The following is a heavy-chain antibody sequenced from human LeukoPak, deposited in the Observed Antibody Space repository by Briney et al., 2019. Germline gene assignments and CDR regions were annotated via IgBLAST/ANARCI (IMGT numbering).Heavy chain of an antibody. Sequence: SETLSLTCTVSDGSISSSSYYWGWIRQPPGKGLEWIGSIYYSGSTYYNPSLKSRVTISVDTSKNQFSLKLSSVTAADTAVYYCARRDRDGWYFDYWGQGTLVTVSS. J-gene: IGHJ4*02. CDR1: DGSISSSSYY. D-gene: IGHD5-24*01. CDR3: ARRDRDGWYFDY. V-gene: IGHV4-39*01. CDR2: IYYSGST.